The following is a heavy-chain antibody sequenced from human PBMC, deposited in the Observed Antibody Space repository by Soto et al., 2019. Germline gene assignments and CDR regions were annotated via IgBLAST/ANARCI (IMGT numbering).Heavy chain of an antibody. Sequence: GASVKVSCKASGYTFTSYYMHWVRQAPGQGLEWMGIINPSGGSTSYAQKFQGRVTMTRDTSTSTVYMELSSLRSEDTAVYYCARASNDYLNYYYGMDVWGQGTTVTVSS. J-gene: IGHJ6*02. V-gene: IGHV1-46*01. CDR3: ARASNDYLNYYYGMDV. CDR1: GYTFTSYY. CDR2: INPSGGST. D-gene: IGHD4-17*01.